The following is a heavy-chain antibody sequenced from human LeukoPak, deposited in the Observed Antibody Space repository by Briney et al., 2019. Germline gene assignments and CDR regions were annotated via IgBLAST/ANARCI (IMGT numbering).Heavy chain of an antibody. CDR2: MNPNSGNT. V-gene: IGHV1-8*01. D-gene: IGHD3-10*01. Sequence: ASVKVSCKASGYTFTSYDINWVRQATGQGLEWMGWMNPNSGNTGYAQKFQGRVTMTRNTSISTAYMELSSLRSEDTAVYYCARGPYYGSGTPTPHKLWGQGTLVTVSS. CDR3: ARGPYYGSGTPTPHKL. CDR1: GYTFTSYD. J-gene: IGHJ4*02.